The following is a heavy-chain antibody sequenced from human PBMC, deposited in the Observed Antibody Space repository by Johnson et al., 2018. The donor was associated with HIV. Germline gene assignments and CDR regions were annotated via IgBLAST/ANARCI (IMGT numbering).Heavy chain of an antibody. D-gene: IGHD4-23*01. CDR1: GFTFSSNY. V-gene: IGHV3-66*01. CDR3: ASASTVVDAFDI. J-gene: IGHJ3*02. CDR2: IYSGGTT. Sequence: VQLVESGGGVVQPGRSLRLSCAASGFTFSSNYMSWVRQAPGKGLEWVSVIYSGGTTYYADSVKGRFTISRDNSKNTLYLQMNSLRAEDTAVYYCASASTVVDAFDIWGQGTMVTVSS.